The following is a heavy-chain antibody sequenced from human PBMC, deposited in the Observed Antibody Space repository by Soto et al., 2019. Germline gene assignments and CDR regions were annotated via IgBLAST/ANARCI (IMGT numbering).Heavy chain of an antibody. V-gene: IGHV3-30*03. CDR1: GFTFSSYG. CDR3: AIDVGVTAFLPDY. CDR2: ISYDGSNK. J-gene: IGHJ4*02. Sequence: QVQLVESGGGVVQPGRSLRLSCAASGFTFSSYGMHWVRQAPGKGLEWVAVISYDGSNKYYADSVKGRFTISRDNSKNTLYLQMNSLRAEDTAVYYCAIDVGVTAFLPDYWGQGTLVTVSS. D-gene: IGHD2-21*02.